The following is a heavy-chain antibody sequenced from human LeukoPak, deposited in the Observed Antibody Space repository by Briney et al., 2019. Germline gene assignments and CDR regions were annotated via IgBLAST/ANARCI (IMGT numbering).Heavy chain of an antibody. Sequence: GASVKVSCKASGYTFTNYFLHWVRQAPGQGLEWMGIINPSGGATSYTQNFQGRVTMTRDMSTSTVYMELSSLRSEDTAMYYCARDLKSSASLEDWGQGTLVTVSS. CDR3: ARDLKSSASLED. J-gene: IGHJ4*02. V-gene: IGHV1-46*01. CDR2: INPSGGAT. D-gene: IGHD3-22*01. CDR1: GYTFTNYF.